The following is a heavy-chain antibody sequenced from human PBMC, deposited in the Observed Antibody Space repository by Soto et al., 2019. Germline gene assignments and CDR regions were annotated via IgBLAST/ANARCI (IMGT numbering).Heavy chain of an antibody. J-gene: IGHJ4*02. CDR3: ARGNDLWAASTY. Sequence: QVQLVQSGAEVKKPGASVKVSCKASGYTFTSYTMHWVRQAPGQRLEWMGWINAGNGDTKYSQKFLGRVTITRNTSATTAYMELSSLKSEDTAVYYCARGNDLWAASTYWGQGALVTVSS. D-gene: IGHD1-1*01. CDR1: GYTFTSYT. CDR2: INAGNGDT. V-gene: IGHV1-3*01.